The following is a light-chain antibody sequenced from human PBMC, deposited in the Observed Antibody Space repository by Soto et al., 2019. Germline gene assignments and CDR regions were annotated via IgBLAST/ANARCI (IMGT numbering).Light chain of an antibody. CDR2: STN. CDR3: MLYMGGGLVV. CDR1: SGSVSTTYY. Sequence: QTVVTQDPSFSVSPGGTVTLTCGLTSGSVSTTYYPRWYQQTPGQAPRTLIYSTNIRSSGVPDRFSGSILGNKAALTITGAQADDESDYHCMLYMGGGLVVFGGGTKVTAL. V-gene: IGLV8-61*01. J-gene: IGLJ2*01.